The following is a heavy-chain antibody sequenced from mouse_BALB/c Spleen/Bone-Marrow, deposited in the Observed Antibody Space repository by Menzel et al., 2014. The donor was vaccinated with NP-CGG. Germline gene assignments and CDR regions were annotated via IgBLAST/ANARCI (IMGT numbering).Heavy chain of an antibody. V-gene: IGHV1-67*01. CDR2: INTYSGNT. CDR1: GYTFTDYA. J-gene: IGHJ3*01. CDR3: AREGYASTAWFAY. Sequence: QVQLQQSRPELVRPGVSVKISCKGSGYTFTDYAMHWVKQSHAKSLEWIGVINTYSGNTNYNQNFKGKATMTVDKSSSTAFMELARLTYEDSAIYYCAREGYASTAWFAYWGQGTLVTVSA. D-gene: IGHD1-1*01.